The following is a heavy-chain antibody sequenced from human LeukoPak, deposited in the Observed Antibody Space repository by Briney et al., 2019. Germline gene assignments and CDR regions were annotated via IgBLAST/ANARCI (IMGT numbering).Heavy chain of an antibody. CDR1: GFTFSSYG. CDR3: ARGRGDGYNEDYFDY. V-gene: IGHV3-30*03. CDR2: ISYDGSNK. D-gene: IGHD5-24*01. J-gene: IGHJ4*02. Sequence: LPGGSLRLSCAASGFTFSSYGMHWVRQAPGKGLEWVAVISYDGSNKYYADSVKGRFTISRDNSKNTLYLQMNSLRAEDTAVYYCARGRGDGYNEDYFDYWGQGTLVTVSS.